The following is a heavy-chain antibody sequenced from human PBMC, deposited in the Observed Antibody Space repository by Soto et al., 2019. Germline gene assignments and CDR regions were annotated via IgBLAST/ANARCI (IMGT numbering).Heavy chain of an antibody. J-gene: IGHJ5*02. CDR1: GGSISSSSYY. Sequence: SETLSLTCTFSGGSISSSSYYWSWIRQPPGKGLEWIGEINHSGSTNYNPSLKSRVTISVDTSKNQFSLKLSSVTAADTAVYYCARGNPAAMEMYNWFDPWGQGTLVTVSS. V-gene: IGHV4-39*07. CDR2: INHSGST. CDR3: ARGNPAAMEMYNWFDP. D-gene: IGHD2-2*01.